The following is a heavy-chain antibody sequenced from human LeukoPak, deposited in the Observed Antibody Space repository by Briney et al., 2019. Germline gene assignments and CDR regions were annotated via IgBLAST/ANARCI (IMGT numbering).Heavy chain of an antibody. CDR3: ARDYSSTGGFDI. J-gene: IGHJ3*02. V-gene: IGHV3-7*01. Sequence: GGSLRLSCAASGFTFSSYSMNWVRQAPGKGLEWVANIKQDGSQKYYVDSVKGRFTISRDNAKNSLYLQMNSLRDEDTAVYYCARDYSSTGGFDIWGQGTMVTVSS. CDR2: IKQDGSQK. CDR1: GFTFSSYS. D-gene: IGHD6-19*01.